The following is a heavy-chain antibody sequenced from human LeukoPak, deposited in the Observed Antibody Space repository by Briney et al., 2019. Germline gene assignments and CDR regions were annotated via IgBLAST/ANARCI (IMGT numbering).Heavy chain of an antibody. CDR3: ARDFGWPPRFDP. J-gene: IGHJ5*02. D-gene: IGHD3-16*01. CDR1: GGSISSYY. Sequence: SETLSLTCTVSGGSISSYYWSWIRQPPGKGLEWIGYIYYSGSTNYNPSLKSRVTISVDTSKNQFSLKLSSVTAADTAVYYCARDFGWPPRFDPWGQGTLVTVSS. CDR2: IYYSGST. V-gene: IGHV4-59*01.